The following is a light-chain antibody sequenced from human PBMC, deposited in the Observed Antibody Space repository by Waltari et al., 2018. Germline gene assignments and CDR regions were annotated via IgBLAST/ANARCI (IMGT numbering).Light chain of an antibody. CDR2: DAS. CDR3: QQRKSAPLT. CDR1: QCISSY. V-gene: IGKV1-39*01. Sequence: EIQLTQSPATLSSSAGDRATLACRASQCISSYLAWYQQKPGKAPRLLISDASNLQSGVPSRFSGSGSGTVFTLTISSLEPEDFAVYYCQQRKSAPLTFGGGTRVEI. J-gene: IGKJ4*01.